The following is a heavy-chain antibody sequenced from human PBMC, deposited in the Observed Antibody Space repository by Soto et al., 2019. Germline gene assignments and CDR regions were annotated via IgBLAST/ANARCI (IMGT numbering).Heavy chain of an antibody. CDR2: IFYLGSS. D-gene: IGHD3-3*02. Sequence: SETLSLTCTVSGDSIISSDFYWGWVRQPPGKGLEWIGSIFYLGSSYYNPSLKSRVTMSVDTSKNQFSLRLRSVTAADTALYFCARHSLALRKDNWFDPWGQGIMVTVSS. CDR1: GDSIISSDFY. CDR3: ARHSLALRKDNWFDP. J-gene: IGHJ5*02. V-gene: IGHV4-39*01.